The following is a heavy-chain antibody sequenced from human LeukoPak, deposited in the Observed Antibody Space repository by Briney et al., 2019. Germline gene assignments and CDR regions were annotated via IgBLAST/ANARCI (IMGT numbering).Heavy chain of an antibody. CDR2: INGDGGST. CDR1: GFTFTHYW. CDR3: ARERGNSWFACDS. V-gene: IGHV3-74*03. D-gene: IGHD3-10*01. Sequence: GGSLRLSCRLSGFTFTHYWMHWVRQAPGKALVWVARINGDGGSTMHADSVKGRFTISRDNAKNTMHLQMNGLSADDTAIYYCARERGNSWFACDSWGQGTLVTVSS. J-gene: IGHJ5*01.